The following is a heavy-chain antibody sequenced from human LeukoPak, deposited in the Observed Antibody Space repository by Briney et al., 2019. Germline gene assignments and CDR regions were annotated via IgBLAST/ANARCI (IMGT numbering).Heavy chain of an antibody. D-gene: IGHD2-21*01. J-gene: IGHJ3*02. CDR2: ISYDGSNK. Sequence: GGSLRLSCAASGFTFSSYAMHWVRQAPGKGLEWVAVISYDGSNKYYADSVKGRFTISRDNSKNTLYLQMNSLRAEDTAVYYCARSRGIPDAFDMWGLGTMVTVSS. V-gene: IGHV3-30*04. CDR1: GFTFSSYA. CDR3: ARSRGIPDAFDM.